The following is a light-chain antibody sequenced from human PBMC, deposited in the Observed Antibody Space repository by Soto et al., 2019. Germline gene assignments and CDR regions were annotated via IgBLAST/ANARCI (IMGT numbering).Light chain of an antibody. CDR2: EVN. V-gene: IGLV2-14*01. J-gene: IGLJ1*01. CDR1: SSDVGAYNY. CDR3: GSPTGTGTLV. Sequence: QSALTQPASVSGSPGQSITISCTGTSSDVGAYNYVSWYQQHPGKAPQLMIYEVNNRPSGVSDRFSGSKSGNTASLTISGLQAEDEADYYCGSPTGTGTLVFGTGTKVTVL.